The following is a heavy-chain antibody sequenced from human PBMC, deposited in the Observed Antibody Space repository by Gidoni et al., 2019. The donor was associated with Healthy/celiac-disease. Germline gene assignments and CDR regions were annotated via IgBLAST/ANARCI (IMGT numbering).Heavy chain of an antibody. V-gene: IGHV3-30*18. J-gene: IGHJ4*02. CDR1: GFTFSSYG. Sequence: QVQLVESGGGVVQPGRSLRLPCAASGFTFSSYGMHWVRQAPGKGLEWVAVISYDGSNKYYADSVKGRFTISRDNSKNTLYLQMNSLRAEDTAVYYCAKVGISYGDYDYWGQGTLVTVSS. D-gene: IGHD4-17*01. CDR3: AKVGISYGDYDY. CDR2: ISYDGSNK.